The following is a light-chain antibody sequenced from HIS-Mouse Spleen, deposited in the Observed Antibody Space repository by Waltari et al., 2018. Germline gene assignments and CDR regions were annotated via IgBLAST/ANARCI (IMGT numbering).Light chain of an antibody. J-gene: IGKJ4*01. CDR2: WAS. CDR1: QSVLYSSNNKNY. CDR3: QQYYSTPLT. Sequence: DIVMTQSPDSLAVSLGERATINCKSSQSVLYSSNNKNYLAWYQQKPGQPPKRLISWASTRESGVPDRFSGSGSGTDFTLTISSLQAEDVAVYYCQQYYSTPLTFGGGTKVEIK. V-gene: IGKV4-1*01.